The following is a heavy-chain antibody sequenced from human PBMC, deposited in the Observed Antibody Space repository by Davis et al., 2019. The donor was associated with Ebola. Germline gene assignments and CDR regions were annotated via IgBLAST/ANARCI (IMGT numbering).Heavy chain of an antibody. CDR2: IWYDGSNK. CDR1: GFTFSSYG. D-gene: IGHD3-9*01. V-gene: IGHV3-33*01. J-gene: IGHJ5*02. Sequence: PGGSLRLSCAASGFTFSSYGMHWVRQAPGKGLEWVAVIWYDGSNKYYADSVKGRFTISRDNSKNTLYLQMNSLIAEDTAVYYCARGARYLLVRDWFDPWGQGTLVTVSS. CDR3: ARGARYLLVRDWFDP.